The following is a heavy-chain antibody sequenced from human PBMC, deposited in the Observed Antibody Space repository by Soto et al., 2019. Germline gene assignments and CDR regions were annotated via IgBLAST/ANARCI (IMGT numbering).Heavy chain of an antibody. D-gene: IGHD5-18*01. V-gene: IGHV3-48*03. J-gene: IGHJ4*02. CDR3: ARGGYSYDPFDY. Sequence: GGSLRLSCAASGFTFISYEMNWVRQAPGKGLEWVSYISSSGSTIYYADSVKGRFTISRDNAKNSLYLQMNSLRAEDTAVYYCARGGYSYDPFDYWGQGTLVTVSS. CDR1: GFTFISYE. CDR2: ISSSGSTI.